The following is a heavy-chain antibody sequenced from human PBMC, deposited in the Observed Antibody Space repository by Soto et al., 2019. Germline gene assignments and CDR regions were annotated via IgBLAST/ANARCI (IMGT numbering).Heavy chain of an antibody. Sequence: PSETLSLTCAVSGGSISSSNWWSWVRQAPGKGLEWIGEIYHSGSTNYNPSLKSRVTISVDKSKNQFSLKLSSVTAADTAVYYCAKVSGSYYYGMDVWSQGNTVTVSS. CDR2: IYHSGST. CDR3: AKVSGSYYYGMDV. D-gene: IGHD1-26*01. V-gene: IGHV4-4*02. J-gene: IGHJ6*02. CDR1: GGSISSSNW.